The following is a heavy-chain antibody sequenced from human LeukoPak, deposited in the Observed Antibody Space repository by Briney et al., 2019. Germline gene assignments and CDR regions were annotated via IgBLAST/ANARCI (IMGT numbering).Heavy chain of an antibody. CDR3: AKFRRQNDFWSGYNYYYYGMDV. V-gene: IGHV3-66*01. D-gene: IGHD3-3*01. J-gene: IGHJ6*02. CDR1: GFTVSSNY. Sequence: GGSLRLSCAASGFTVSSNYMSWVRQAPGKGLEWVSVIYSGGSTYYADSVKGRFTISRDNSKNTLYLQMNSLRAEDTAVYYCAKFRRQNDFWSGYNYYYYGMDVWGQGTTVTVSS. CDR2: IYSGGST.